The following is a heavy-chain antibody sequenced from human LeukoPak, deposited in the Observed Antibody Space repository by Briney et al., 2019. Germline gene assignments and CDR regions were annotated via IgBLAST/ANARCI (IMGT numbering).Heavy chain of an antibody. CDR3: ARQAGDSSGYSNWFDP. CDR1: GGSISSSSYY. D-gene: IGHD3-22*01. Sequence: SETLSLTCTVSGGSISSSSYYWGWIRQPPGKGLERIGSIYYSGSTYYNPSLKSRVTISVDTSKNQFSLKLSSVTAADTAVYYCARQAGDSSGYSNWFDPWGQGTLVTVSS. V-gene: IGHV4-39*01. CDR2: IYYSGST. J-gene: IGHJ5*02.